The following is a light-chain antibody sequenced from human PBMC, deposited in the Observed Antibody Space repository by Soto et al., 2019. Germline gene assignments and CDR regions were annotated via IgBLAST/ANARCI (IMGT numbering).Light chain of an antibody. CDR1: QTVTSNY. CDR3: QQYGSSPLT. V-gene: IGKV3D-20*01. CDR2: AAS. J-gene: IGKJ4*01. Sequence: EIVLTQSPATLSLSPGEGATLSCGASQTVTSNYLAWYQHKPGLAPRLLIYAASSRAAGIPGRFSGSGSGTDFTLTIRRLEPEDFVVYYCQQYGSSPLTFGGGTKVEIK.